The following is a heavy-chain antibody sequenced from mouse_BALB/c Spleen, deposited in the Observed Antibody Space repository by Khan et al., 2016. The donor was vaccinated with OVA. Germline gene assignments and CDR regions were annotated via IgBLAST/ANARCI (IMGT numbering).Heavy chain of an antibody. V-gene: IGHV5-6*01. J-gene: IGHJ3*01. CDR3: ARLAYYYDSEGFAY. CDR1: GFTFSTYG. CDR2: ISSGGSYT. D-gene: IGHD1-1*01. Sequence: EVELVESGGDLVKPEGSLKLSCAASGFTFSTYGMSWVRQTPDKRLEWVATISSGGSYTYYPDSVQGRFTFSRDNAKNTLYLQMSSLKSEDTAMFYCARLAYYYDSEGFAYWGQGTLVTVSA.